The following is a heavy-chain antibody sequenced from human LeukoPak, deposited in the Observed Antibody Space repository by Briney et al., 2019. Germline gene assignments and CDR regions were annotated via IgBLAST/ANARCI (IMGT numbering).Heavy chain of an antibody. CDR1: GYTFTSYG. V-gene: IGHV1-18*01. CDR3: ARDRTYYGSGSQYFDY. D-gene: IGHD3-10*01. CDR2: ISAYNGNT. J-gene: IGHJ4*02. Sequence: ASVKVSCKASGYTFTSYGISWVRQAPGQGLGWMGWISAYNGNTNYAQKLQGRVTMTTDTSTSTAYMELRSLRSDDTAVYYCARDRTYYGSGSQYFDYWGQGTLVTVSS.